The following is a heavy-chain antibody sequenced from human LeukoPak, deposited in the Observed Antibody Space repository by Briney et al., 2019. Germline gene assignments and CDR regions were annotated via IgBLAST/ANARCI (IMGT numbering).Heavy chain of an antibody. V-gene: IGHV4-39*07. Sequence: GSLRLSCAASGFSFSSYEMNWVRQAPGKGLEWIGSIYNSGSTYYHSSLKSRVTISVDTSKNQFSLKVTSVTAADTAVYYCARGGGSSWSFLDSWGQGTLVTVSS. D-gene: IGHD6-13*01. CDR2: IYNSGST. J-gene: IGHJ5*01. CDR3: ARGGGSSWSFLDS. CDR1: GFSFSSYE.